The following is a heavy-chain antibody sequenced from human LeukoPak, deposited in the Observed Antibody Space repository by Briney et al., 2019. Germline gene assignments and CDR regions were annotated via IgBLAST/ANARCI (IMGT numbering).Heavy chain of an antibody. Sequence: PGGSLRLSCAASGIILSSYWMSWVRQAPGKGLEWVANIKQDGSEKWYVDSVKGRFTISRDNAKNSLYLQMHSLRVEDTAVYYCAREFRSGYNSRWFDYWGQGTLVTVSS. CDR1: GIILSSYW. J-gene: IGHJ5*01. V-gene: IGHV3-7*01. CDR2: IKQDGSEK. CDR3: AREFRSGYNSRWFDY. D-gene: IGHD6-19*01.